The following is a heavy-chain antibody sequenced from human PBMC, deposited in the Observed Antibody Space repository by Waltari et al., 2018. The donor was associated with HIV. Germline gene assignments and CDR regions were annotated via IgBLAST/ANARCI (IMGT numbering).Heavy chain of an antibody. J-gene: IGHJ6*03. V-gene: IGHV1-8*01. D-gene: IGHD4-17*01. Sequence: QVHLMQSGAEVRKPGASVKVSCKASGYIFTNFDLNWVRQAPGKGFEWMGWINPNSRNTDHAPKFQGRLTMTSDTSITTAYLELASLTSDDTAVYYCARVGPYADYLDFDSSYIDVWGKGTTVIVS. CDR1: GYIFTNFD. CDR3: ARVGPYADYLDFDSSYIDV. CDR2: INPNSRNT.